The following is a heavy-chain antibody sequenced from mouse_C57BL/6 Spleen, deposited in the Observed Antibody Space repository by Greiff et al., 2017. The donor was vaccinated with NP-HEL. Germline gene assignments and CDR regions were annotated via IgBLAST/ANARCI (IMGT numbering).Heavy chain of an antibody. CDR2: IDPENGDT. D-gene: IGHD1-1*01. J-gene: IGHJ1*03. CDR1: GFNIKDDY. CDR3: TTLGNGSSWYFDV. V-gene: IGHV14-4*01. Sequence: EVKLMESGAELVRPGASVKLSCTASGFNIKDDYMHWVKQRPEQGLEWIGWIDPENGDTEYASKFQGKATITADTSSNTAYLQLSSLTSEDTAVYYCTTLGNGSSWYFDVWGTGTTVTVSS.